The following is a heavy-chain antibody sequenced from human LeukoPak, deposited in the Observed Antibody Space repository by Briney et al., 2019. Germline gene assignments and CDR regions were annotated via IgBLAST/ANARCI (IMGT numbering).Heavy chain of an antibody. J-gene: IGHJ4*02. CDR1: GFTVSSYA. CDR2: ISGRGGST. D-gene: IGHD3-9*01. CDR3: ALLRYFAWPYYFDY. V-gene: IGHV3-23*01. Sequence: PGGSLRLSCAAAGFTVSSYAMSWVRQARGKGLEWGSAISGRGGSTYYADCVKGRFTMSRDNSKDTGYMEMNRLRTEDTAVYYCALLRYFAWPYYFDYWGQGTLVTLSS.